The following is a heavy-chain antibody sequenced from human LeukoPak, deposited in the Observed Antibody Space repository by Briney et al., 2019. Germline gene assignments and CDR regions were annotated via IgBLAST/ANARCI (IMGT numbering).Heavy chain of an antibody. Sequence: PSETLSLTCAVYGGSFSNYYLSWVRQPPGKGLEWIGEITHHGSTNYNPSLKSRVTILVDTSKSQFSLRLTSVAAADTAVYYCAPIFGDYSDFDSWGQGTPVTVSS. V-gene: IGHV4-34*01. CDR3: APIFGDYSDFDS. CDR2: ITHHGST. J-gene: IGHJ4*02. D-gene: IGHD4-17*01. CDR1: GGSFSNYY.